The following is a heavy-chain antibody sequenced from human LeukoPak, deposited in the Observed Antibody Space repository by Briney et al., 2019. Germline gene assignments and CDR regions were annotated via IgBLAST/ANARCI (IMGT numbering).Heavy chain of an antibody. CDR3: ARVRYSSGWPHFDY. CDR1: GFTFSSYW. CDR2: INSDGSST. D-gene: IGHD6-19*01. J-gene: IGHJ4*02. Sequence: PGGSLRLSCAASGFTFSSYWMHWARQAPGKGLVWVSRINSDGSSTSYADSVKGRFTISRDNAKNTLYLQMNSLRAEDTAVYYCARVRYSSGWPHFDYWGQGTLVTVSS. V-gene: IGHV3-74*01.